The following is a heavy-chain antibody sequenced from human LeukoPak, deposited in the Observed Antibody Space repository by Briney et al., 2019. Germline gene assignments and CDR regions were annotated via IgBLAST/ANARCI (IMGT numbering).Heavy chain of an antibody. CDR2: IKQGGSEK. Sequence: PGGSLRLSCAASGFTFSSYWMTWVRQAPGKGLEWVANIKQGGSEKYYVDSVKGRFTISRDNAKNSLFLQMNSLRAEGTAVYYCARDGGRNNDYWGQGTLVTVSS. J-gene: IGHJ4*02. D-gene: IGHD1-14*01. CDR1: GFTFSSYW. CDR3: ARDGGRNNDY. V-gene: IGHV3-7*01.